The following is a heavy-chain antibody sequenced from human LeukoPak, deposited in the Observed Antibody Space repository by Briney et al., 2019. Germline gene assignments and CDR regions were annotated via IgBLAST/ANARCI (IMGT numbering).Heavy chain of an antibody. CDR3: ARGWNYAFRFDS. Sequence: GRSLRLSCAASGFTFDDYAMHWVRQAPGKGLEWVSGISWNSGSIGYADSVKGRFTISRDNAKNSLYLQMNSLGAEDTALYYCARGWNYAFRFDSWGQGTLVTVSS. CDR2: ISWNSGSI. V-gene: IGHV3-9*01. J-gene: IGHJ4*02. D-gene: IGHD1-7*01. CDR1: GFTFDDYA.